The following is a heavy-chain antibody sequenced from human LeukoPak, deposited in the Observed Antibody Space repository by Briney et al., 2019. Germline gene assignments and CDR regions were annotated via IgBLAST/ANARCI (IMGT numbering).Heavy chain of an antibody. D-gene: IGHD5-12*01. J-gene: IGHJ5*02. CDR3: ARDYFGYSGYDP. V-gene: IGHV3-74*01. CDR2: INSDGRTT. Sequence: PGGSLRLSCAASGFTFSSYDMSWVRQAPGKGLVWVSRINSDGRTTNYADSVKGRFTISRDNAKNTLYLQMNSLRAEDTAVYYCARDYFGYSGYDPTGQGTLVTVSS. CDR1: GFTFSSYD.